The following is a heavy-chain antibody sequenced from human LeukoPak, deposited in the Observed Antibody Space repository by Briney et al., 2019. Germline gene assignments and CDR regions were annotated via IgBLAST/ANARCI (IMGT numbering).Heavy chain of an antibody. J-gene: IGHJ6*02. Sequence: ASVKVSCKASGYTFTGYYMHWVRQAPGQGLEWMGWINPNSGGTNHAQKFQGRVTMTRNTSISTAYMELSSLRSEDTAVYYCARGLHSGWYRYYYYGMDVWGQGTTVTVSS. CDR3: ARGLHSGWYRYYYYGMDV. CDR2: INPNSGGT. CDR1: GYTFTGYY. D-gene: IGHD6-19*01. V-gene: IGHV1-2*02.